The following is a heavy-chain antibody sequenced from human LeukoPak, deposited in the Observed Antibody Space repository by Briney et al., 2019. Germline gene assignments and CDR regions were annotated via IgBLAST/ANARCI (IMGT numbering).Heavy chain of an antibody. CDR1: GFTFSSYD. Sequence: GGSLRLSCAASGFTFSSYDMHWVRQATGKGLGWVSAIGTAGDTYYPGSAKGRFTISRENAKNSLYLQMNSLRAGDTAVYYCARSGQGAAAGPDAFDIWGQGTMVTVSS. CDR3: ARSGQGAAAGPDAFDI. V-gene: IGHV3-13*01. J-gene: IGHJ3*02. CDR2: IGTAGDT. D-gene: IGHD6-13*01.